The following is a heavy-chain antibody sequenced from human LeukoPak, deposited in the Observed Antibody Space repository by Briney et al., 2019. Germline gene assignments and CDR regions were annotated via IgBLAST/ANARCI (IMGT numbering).Heavy chain of an antibody. CDR1: GFIFSSYV. Sequence: GWALTLSCAGSGFIFSSYVLSGVGQAPWKGVEGVSSISGSGGSTYYADSVKGRFTIHRDNSKNTVYLQVNDLPAGDTPVYYCAKHRSCINDVCHGDLDYWGQGTLVTVSS. CDR3: AKHRSCINDVCHGDLDY. J-gene: IGHJ4*02. V-gene: IGHV3-23*01. CDR2: ISGSGGST. D-gene: IGHD2-8*01.